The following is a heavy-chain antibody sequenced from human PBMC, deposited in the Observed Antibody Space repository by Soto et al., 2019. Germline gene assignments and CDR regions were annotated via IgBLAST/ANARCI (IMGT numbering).Heavy chain of an antibody. Sequence: GGSLRLSCAASGFTFSSYGMHWVRQAPGKGLEWVAVIWYDGSNKYYADSVKGRFTISRDNSKNTLYLQMNSLRAEDTAVYYCARESYSSPDLNYYGMDVWGQGTTVTVSS. CDR1: GFTFSSYG. J-gene: IGHJ6*02. CDR3: ARESYSSPDLNYYGMDV. CDR2: IWYDGSNK. V-gene: IGHV3-33*01. D-gene: IGHD6-13*01.